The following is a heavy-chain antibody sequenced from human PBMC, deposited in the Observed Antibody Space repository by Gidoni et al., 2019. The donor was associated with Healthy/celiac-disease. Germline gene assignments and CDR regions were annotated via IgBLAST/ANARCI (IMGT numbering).Heavy chain of an antibody. D-gene: IGHD2-2*01. V-gene: IGHV3-9*01. CDR1: GFTFADYA. J-gene: IGHJ4*02. CDR2: ISWNSGSI. CDR3: AKAYCSSTSCELDY. Sequence: EVQLVESGGGLVQPGRPLRLSCAASGFTFADYAMHWVRQAPGKGLEWVSGISWNSGSIGYADSVKGRFTISRDNAKNSLYLQMNSLRAEDTALYYCAKAYCSSTSCELDYWGQGTLVTVSS.